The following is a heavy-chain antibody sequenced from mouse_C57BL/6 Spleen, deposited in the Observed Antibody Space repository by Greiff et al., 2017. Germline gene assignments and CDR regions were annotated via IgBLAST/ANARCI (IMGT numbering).Heavy chain of an antibody. Sequence: LVESGAELVRPGASVTLSCKASGYTFTDYEMHWVKQTPVHGLEWIGAIDPETGGTAYNQKFKGKAILTADKSSSTAYMELRSLTSEDSAVYYCTKERSPDAMDYWGQGTSVTVSS. J-gene: IGHJ4*01. CDR3: TKERSPDAMDY. CDR1: GYTFTDYE. CDR2: IDPETGGT. V-gene: IGHV1-15*01.